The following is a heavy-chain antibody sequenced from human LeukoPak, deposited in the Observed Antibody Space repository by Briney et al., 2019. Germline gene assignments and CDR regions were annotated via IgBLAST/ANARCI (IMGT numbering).Heavy chain of an antibody. J-gene: IGHJ5*02. CDR3: ARGSSGWYWFDP. Sequence: GASVKVSCKASGYTFTGYYMHWVRQAPGQGLEWMGRINPNSGGTNYAQKFRGRVTMTRDTSISTAYMELSRLRSDDTAVYYCARGSSGWYWFDPWGQGTLVTVSS. D-gene: IGHD6-19*01. CDR2: INPNSGGT. V-gene: IGHV1-2*06. CDR1: GYTFTGYY.